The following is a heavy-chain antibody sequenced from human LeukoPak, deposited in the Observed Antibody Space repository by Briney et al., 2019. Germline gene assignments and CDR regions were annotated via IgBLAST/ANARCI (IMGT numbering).Heavy chain of an antibody. CDR3: AKGRSSSWTDL. D-gene: IGHD6-13*01. V-gene: IGHV3-30*18. J-gene: IGHJ4*02. CDR1: GFTFSSYG. CDR2: ISYDGSNK. Sequence: GGSLRLSRAASGFTFSSYGMHWVRQAPGKGLEWVAVISYDGSNKYYADSVKGRFTISRDNSKNTLYLQMTSLRAEDTAVYYCAKGRSSSWTDLWGQGTLVTVSS.